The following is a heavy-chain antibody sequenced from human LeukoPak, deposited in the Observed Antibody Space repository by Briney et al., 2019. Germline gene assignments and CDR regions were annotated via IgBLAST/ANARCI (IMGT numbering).Heavy chain of an antibody. CDR3: ARRRNWNDVLDY. CDR1: GGSFSGHL. Sequence: PSETLSLTCAVYGGSFSGHLWSWVRQPPGKGLEWIGEVSHSGSTNYGPSLKSRVTVSVDTSKDQFSLRLSSVIAADTAVYYCARRRNWNDVLDYWSHGTLVTVSS. J-gene: IGHJ4*01. CDR2: VSHSGST. D-gene: IGHD1-1*01. V-gene: IGHV4-34*01.